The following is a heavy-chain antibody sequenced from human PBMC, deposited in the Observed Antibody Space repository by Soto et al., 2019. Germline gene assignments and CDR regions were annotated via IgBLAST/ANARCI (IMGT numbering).Heavy chain of an antibody. V-gene: IGHV1-8*01. J-gene: IGHJ4*02. CDR2: MNPNSGNT. Sequence: QVQLVQSGAEVKKPGASVKVSCKASGYTFTSYDINWVRQATGQGLEWMGWMNPNSGNTGYAQKFQGRVTMTRNTALSTSYMEMCSLRSEDTAVYYCARYDVLMVCANVYWGQGTLVTVSS. CDR3: ARYDVLMVCANVY. D-gene: IGHD2-8*01. CDR1: GYTFTSYD.